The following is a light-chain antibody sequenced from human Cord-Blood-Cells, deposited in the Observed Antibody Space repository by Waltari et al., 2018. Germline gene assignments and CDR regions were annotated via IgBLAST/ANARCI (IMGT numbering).Light chain of an antibody. Sequence: AIRMTQSPSSLSVSTGDRVTITCRASQGISSYLAWYQQKPGKAPKLLIYAASTLQSGVPSRFSGSGSGTDFTLTISCLQSEDFATYYCQQYYSYARTFGQGTKVEIK. V-gene: IGKV1-8*01. CDR2: AAS. CDR3: QQYYSYART. CDR1: QGISSY. J-gene: IGKJ1*01.